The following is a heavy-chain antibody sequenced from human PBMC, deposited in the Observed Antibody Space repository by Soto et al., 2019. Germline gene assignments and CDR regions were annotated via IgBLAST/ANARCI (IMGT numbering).Heavy chain of an antibody. CDR3: ATYGMGGS. D-gene: IGHD3-10*01. CDR1: GSGFSNAW. Sequence: EVQLVESGGGLVKPGGSLRLSCAASGSGFSNAWMSWVRQAPGKGLEWVGRIKNKADGGTTDYAVPVRDRFTISRDDSKNMLYLQMNSLKTEDTAVYYCATYGMGGSWGQGTLVTVSS. J-gene: IGHJ4*02. V-gene: IGHV3-15*01. CDR2: IKNKADGGTT.